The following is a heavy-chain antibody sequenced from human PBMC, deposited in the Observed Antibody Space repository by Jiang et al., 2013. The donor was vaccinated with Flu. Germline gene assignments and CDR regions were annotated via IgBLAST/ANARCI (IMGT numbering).Heavy chain of an antibody. V-gene: IGHV1-2*02. Sequence: SGAEVKKPGASVKVSCKASGYTFTGYYMHWVRQAPGQGLEWMGWINPNSGGTNYAQKFQGRVTMTRDTSISTAYMELSRLRSDDTAVYYCARDVSTTGTPWYYYYGMDVWGQGTTVTV. J-gene: IGHJ6*02. CDR1: GYTFTGYY. CDR3: ARDVSTTGTPWYYYYGMDV. CDR2: INPNSGGT. D-gene: IGHD1-14*01.